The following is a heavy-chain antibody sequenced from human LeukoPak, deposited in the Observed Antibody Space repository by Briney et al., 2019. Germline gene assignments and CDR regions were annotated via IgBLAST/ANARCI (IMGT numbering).Heavy chain of an antibody. J-gene: IGHJ4*02. CDR3: ARPYDYGDYGY. V-gene: IGHV4-39*01. D-gene: IGHD4-17*01. CDR2: IYYSGST. Sequence: SETLSLTCTVSGGSISSSSYYWGWIRQPPGKGLEWIGSIYYSGSTYYNPSLKSRVTISVDTSKNQFSLKLSSVTAADTAVYCCARPYDYGDYGYWGQGTLVTVSS. CDR1: GGSISSSSYY.